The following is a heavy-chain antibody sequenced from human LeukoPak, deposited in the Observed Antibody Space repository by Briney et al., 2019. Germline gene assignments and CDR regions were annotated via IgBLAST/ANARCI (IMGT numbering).Heavy chain of an antibody. V-gene: IGHV3-30*18. CDR1: GFTFSSYG. CDR2: ISYDGSNK. J-gene: IGHJ6*03. Sequence: GGSLRLSCAASGFTFSSYGMHWVRQAPGKGLEWVAVISYDGSNKYYADSVKGRFTISRDNSKNTLYLQMNSLRAEDTAVYYCAKDQGPLDFWSGYYYYYYYMDVWGKGTTVTVSS. CDR3: AKDQGPLDFWSGYYYYYYYMDV. D-gene: IGHD3-3*01.